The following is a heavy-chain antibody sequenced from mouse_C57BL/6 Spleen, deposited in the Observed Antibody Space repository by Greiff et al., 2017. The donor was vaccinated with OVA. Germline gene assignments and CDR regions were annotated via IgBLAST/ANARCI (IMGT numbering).Heavy chain of an antibody. CDR2: IHPNSGST. CDR1: GYTFTSYW. Sequence: QVQLQQPGAELVKPGASVKLSCKASGYTFTSYWMHWVKQRPGQGLEWIGMIHPNSGSTNYNEKFKSKATLTVDKSSSTAYMQLSSLTSEDSAVYYGAREGHYYGSSYSYWGQGTTLTVSS. J-gene: IGHJ2*01. D-gene: IGHD1-1*01. V-gene: IGHV1-64*01. CDR3: AREGHYYGSSYSY.